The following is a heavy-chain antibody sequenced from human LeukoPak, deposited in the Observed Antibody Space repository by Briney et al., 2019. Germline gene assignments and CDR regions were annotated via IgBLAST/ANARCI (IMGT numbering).Heavy chain of an antibody. CDR3: ARSVVVPAAILDWFDP. CDR1: VGTFSIYA. D-gene: IGHD2-2*02. CDR2: IIPILGIA. Sequence: SVKVSCKASVGTFSIYAICWVRQAPGQGLEWMGRIIPILGIANYAQKFQGRVTITSDKTTSTAYMELSSPRSEDTAVYYCARSVVVPAAILDWFDPWGQGTLVTVSS. V-gene: IGHV1-69*04. J-gene: IGHJ5*02.